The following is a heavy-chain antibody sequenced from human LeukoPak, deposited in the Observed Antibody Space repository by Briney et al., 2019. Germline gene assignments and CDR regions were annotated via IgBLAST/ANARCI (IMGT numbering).Heavy chain of an antibody. D-gene: IGHD4/OR15-4a*01. Sequence: SETLSLTCTVSGVSISGSFYYWGWIRQPPGKGLEWIASIFYRGSTYYNPSLKSRVTISVGTSKNQFSLKLSSVTAADTAIYYCARDLSRAGATLDYWGQGTLVTVSS. V-gene: IGHV4-39*07. CDR2: IFYRGST. CDR3: ARDLSRAGATLDY. CDR1: GVSISGSFYY. J-gene: IGHJ4*02.